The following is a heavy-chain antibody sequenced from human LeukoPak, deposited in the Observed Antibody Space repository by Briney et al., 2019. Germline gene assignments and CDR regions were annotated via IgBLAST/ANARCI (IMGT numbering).Heavy chain of an antibody. J-gene: IGHJ6*03. Sequence: ASVKLSSKASGYTFTGYYMHWVRQAPGQGLEWMGSIHTNSGGTNYAQKFQGRVTMTRDTSISTAYMELSRLRSDDTAVYYCARAGVGATNYYYYYMDVWGKGTTVTVSS. CDR3: ARAGVGATNYYYYYMDV. CDR1: GYTFTGYY. D-gene: IGHD1-26*01. V-gene: IGHV1-2*02. CDR2: IHTNSGGT.